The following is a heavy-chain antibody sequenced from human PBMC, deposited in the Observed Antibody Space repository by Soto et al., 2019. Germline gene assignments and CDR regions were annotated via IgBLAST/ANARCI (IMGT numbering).Heavy chain of an antibody. D-gene: IGHD5-12*01. V-gene: IGHV4-34*01. J-gene: IGHJ4*01. CDR2: IHPSGSI. CDR1: GGSCRAYD. Sequence: ETQGLTCALYGGSCRAYDRSLIRQPSGKGLEWIGEIHPSGSINYNPSLKSRVTISLDTSKRQFSLNLTSVTAADTAVYFCARGQDIAKVGYWGHGTLVTSPQ. CDR3: ARGQDIAKVGY.